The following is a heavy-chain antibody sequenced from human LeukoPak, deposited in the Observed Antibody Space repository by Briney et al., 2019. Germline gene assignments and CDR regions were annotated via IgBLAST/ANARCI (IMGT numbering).Heavy chain of an antibody. J-gene: IGHJ4*02. V-gene: IGHV4-31*03. D-gene: IGHD4-17*01. CDR2: IYYSGST. Sequence: SETLSLTCTVSGGSISSGGYYWSWIRQHPGKGLEWVGYIYYSGSTYYNPSLKSRVTISVDTSKNQFSLKLSSVTAADTAVYYCASGTTVTTSGVFDYWGQGTLVTVSS. CDR3: ASGTTVTTSGVFDY. CDR1: GGSISSGGYY.